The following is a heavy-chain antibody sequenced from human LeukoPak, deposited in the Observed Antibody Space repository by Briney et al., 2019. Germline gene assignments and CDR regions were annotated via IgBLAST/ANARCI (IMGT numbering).Heavy chain of an antibody. Sequence: GGSLRLSCAASGFTFNSYWMSWVRQTPGKGLEWVANIKRDGSEKYYVDSVKGRFTISRDNANNTLHLQMNSLRAEDTAVYYCARALERIPNWFDPWGQGTLVTVSS. J-gene: IGHJ5*02. CDR2: IKRDGSEK. V-gene: IGHV3-7*01. CDR3: ARALERIPNWFDP. D-gene: IGHD1-1*01. CDR1: GFTFNSYW.